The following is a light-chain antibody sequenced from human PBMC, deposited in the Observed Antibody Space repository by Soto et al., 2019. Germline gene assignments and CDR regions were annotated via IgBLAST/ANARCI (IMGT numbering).Light chain of an antibody. CDR3: QQYGSSPIT. V-gene: IGKV3-20*01. CDR2: GAS. Sequence: EILLTQSPGTLSLSPGESATLSCRASQTLTNNYLAWYQQKPGQAPRVLIYGASYMATGIPVRFSGSGSGTDFALTISRLEPDDFAVYSYQQYGSSPITFGQGTRLAMK. CDR1: QTLTNNY. J-gene: IGKJ5*01.